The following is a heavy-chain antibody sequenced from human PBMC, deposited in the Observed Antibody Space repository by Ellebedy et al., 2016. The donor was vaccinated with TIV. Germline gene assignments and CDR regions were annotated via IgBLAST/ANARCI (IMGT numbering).Heavy chain of an antibody. Sequence: ASVKVSCKGSGYSFTSYWIAWVRQMPGKGLEWMGIIYPGDSDTRYSPSFQGKVTISADKSISTAYLQWSSLKASDTAMYYCARHPDDAFDIWGQGTMVTVSS. CDR1: GYSFTSYW. J-gene: IGHJ3*02. CDR2: IYPGDSDT. V-gene: IGHV5-51*01. CDR3: ARHPDDAFDI.